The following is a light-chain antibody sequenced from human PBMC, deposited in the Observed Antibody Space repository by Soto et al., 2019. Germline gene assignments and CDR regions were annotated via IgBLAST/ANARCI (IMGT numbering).Light chain of an antibody. CDR2: EVS. CDR3: GSYTRSSNYV. Sequence: SVLTQPASVSGSPGQSITISCTGYIHYDFVSWYQQHPGTAPKLVIYEVSNRPSGTSDRFSGSKSGHTASLTISGLQTEDEAVYYCGSYTRSSNYVYGTGTRSTS. V-gene: IGLV2-14*01. J-gene: IGLJ1*01. CDR1: IHYDF.